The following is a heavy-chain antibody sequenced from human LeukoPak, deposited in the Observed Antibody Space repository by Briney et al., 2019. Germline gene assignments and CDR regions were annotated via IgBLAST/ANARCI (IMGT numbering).Heavy chain of an antibody. CDR3: TPSTYGRWGWFDP. J-gene: IGHJ5*02. CDR2: IARKVDNYAT. D-gene: IGHD3-10*02. Sequence: PGGSLRLSCAASGFAFSASGLHWVRQASGKGLEWVGRIARKVDNYATVYPASLKGRFIISRDDSKNTAYLEMNSLKIEDTAVYYCTPSTYGRWGWFDPWGQGTPVIVSS. V-gene: IGHV3-73*01. CDR1: GFAFSASG.